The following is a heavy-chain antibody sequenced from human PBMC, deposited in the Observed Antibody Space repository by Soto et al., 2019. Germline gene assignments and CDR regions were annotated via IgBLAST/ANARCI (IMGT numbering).Heavy chain of an antibody. CDR2: IIPIFGTA. CDR3: ASTYGSGIPGVMDY. Sequence: SGKVCCKASGGTFRRYSISWVRQAPGQGLEWMGGIIPIFGTANYAQKFQGRVTITADESTSTAYMELSSLRSEDTAVYYCASTYGSGIPGVMDYWGQGTLVTVSS. J-gene: IGHJ4*02. V-gene: IGHV1-69*13. CDR1: GGTFRRYS. D-gene: IGHD3-10*01.